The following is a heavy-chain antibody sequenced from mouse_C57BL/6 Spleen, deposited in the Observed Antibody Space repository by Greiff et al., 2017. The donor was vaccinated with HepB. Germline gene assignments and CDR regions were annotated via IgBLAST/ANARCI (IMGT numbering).Heavy chain of an antibody. CDR3: ARDYGSSYFDD. J-gene: IGHJ2*01. D-gene: IGHD1-1*01. CDR1: GYTFTSYW. CDR2: IYPGRGST. Sequence: QVQLQQPGAELVKPGASVTMSCKPSGYTFTSYWITWVKQRPGQGLEWIGDIYPGRGSTNYNEKFKSKATLTVDTSSSTAYMQLSSLTSEDSAVYYCARDYGSSYFDDWGQGTTLTVSS. V-gene: IGHV1-55*01.